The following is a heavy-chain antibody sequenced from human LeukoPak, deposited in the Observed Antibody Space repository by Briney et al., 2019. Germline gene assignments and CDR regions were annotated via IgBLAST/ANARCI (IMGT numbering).Heavy chain of an antibody. J-gene: IGHJ5*02. CDR3: ARGKSRMYSSSRNWFDP. V-gene: IGHV4-38-2*02. CDR2: IYHDGNT. CDR1: GYSISSGYY. D-gene: IGHD6-13*01. Sequence: PSETLSLTCSVSGYSISSGYYWGWIRQPPGKGLEWIGNIYHDGNTYYNPSLKSRVTISVDTSKNQFSLKLSSVTAADTAVYYCARGKSRMYSSSRNWFDPWGQGTLVTVSS.